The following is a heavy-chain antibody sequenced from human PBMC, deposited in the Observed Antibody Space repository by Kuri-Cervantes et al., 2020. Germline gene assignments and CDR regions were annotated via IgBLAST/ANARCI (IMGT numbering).Heavy chain of an antibody. J-gene: IGHJ4*02. CDR1: GYSFTSYW. D-gene: IGHD1-26*01. CDR2: IYPGDSDT. Sequence: KVSCKGSGYSFTSYWIGWVRQMPGKGLEWMGIIYPGDSDTRYSPSFQGQVTISADKSISTDYLQWSSLKASDTAMYYCARHMGGSYPNFDYWGQGTLVTVSS. CDR3: ARHMGGSYPNFDY. V-gene: IGHV5-51*01.